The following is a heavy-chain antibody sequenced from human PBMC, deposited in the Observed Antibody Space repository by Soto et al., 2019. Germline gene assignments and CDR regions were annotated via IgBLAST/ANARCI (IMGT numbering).Heavy chain of an antibody. Sequence: EVQLVESGGGLVQPGGSLRLSCVASGFTFSSYWMHWVRQAPGKGLVWVSRINSDGSATSYADSVKGRFTISRDNAKNTLYLQMNSLRAEDTAVYYCARGGSLNWYFDLWGRGTLVTVSS. J-gene: IGHJ2*01. CDR1: GFTFSSYW. CDR2: INSDGSAT. V-gene: IGHV3-74*01. D-gene: IGHD1-26*01. CDR3: ARGGSLNWYFDL.